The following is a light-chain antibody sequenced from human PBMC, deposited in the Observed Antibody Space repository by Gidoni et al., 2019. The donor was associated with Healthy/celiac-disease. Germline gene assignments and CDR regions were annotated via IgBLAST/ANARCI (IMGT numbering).Light chain of an antibody. CDR1: QSVSSY. CDR2: DAS. V-gene: IGKV3-11*01. Sequence: EFVLTQPPATLSLSPGERATPSCRASQSVSSYLAWYQQKPGQAPRLLIYDASSRATGIPARFSGSGSGTDFTLTISSLEPEDFAVYYCQQRSNWPRFTFGPGTKVDIK. J-gene: IGKJ3*01. CDR3: QQRSNWPRFT.